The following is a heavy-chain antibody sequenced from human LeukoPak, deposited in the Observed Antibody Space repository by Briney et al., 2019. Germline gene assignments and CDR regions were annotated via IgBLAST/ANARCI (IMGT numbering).Heavy chain of an antibody. CDR2: INWNGGST. D-gene: IGHD3-22*01. V-gene: IGHV3-20*04. CDR3: AREGEYYDSKPSFFDY. CDR1: GFTFDDYG. J-gene: IGHJ4*02. Sequence: GGSLRLSCAASGFTFDDYGMSWVRQAPGKGLEWVSGINWNGGSTVYADSVKGRFTTSRDNAKNSLYLQMNSLRAEDTALYYCAREGEYYDSKPSFFDYWGQGTLVTVSS.